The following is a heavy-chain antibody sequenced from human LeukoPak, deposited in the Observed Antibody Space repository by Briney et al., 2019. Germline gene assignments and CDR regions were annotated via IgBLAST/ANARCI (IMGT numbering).Heavy chain of an antibody. D-gene: IGHD3-22*01. CDR2: IRYVGINK. Sequence: GGSLRLSCAASGFTFSTYGMHWVRQAPGKGLEWVSFIRYVGINKYYADSVKGRFTISRDNSKNTLYLQMNSLRPEDTALYYCAKDGGGYYPSYYYYMDVWGKGTTVTISS. V-gene: IGHV3-30*02. CDR3: AKDGGGYYPSYYYYMDV. J-gene: IGHJ6*03. CDR1: GFTFSTYG.